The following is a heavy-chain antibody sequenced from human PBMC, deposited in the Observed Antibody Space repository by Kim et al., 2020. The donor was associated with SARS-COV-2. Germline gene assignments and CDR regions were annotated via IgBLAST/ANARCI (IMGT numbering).Heavy chain of an antibody. CDR2: ISGSGGST. CDR3: AKDPSPRIAARPGGGTDY. CDR1: GFTFSSYA. J-gene: IGHJ4*02. V-gene: IGHV3-23*01. Sequence: GGSLRLSCAASGFTFSSYAMSWVRQAPGKGLEWVSAISGSGGSTYYADSVKGRFTISRDNSKNTLYLQMNSLRAEDTAVYYCAKDPSPRIAARPGGGTDYWGQGTLVTVSS. D-gene: IGHD6-6*01.